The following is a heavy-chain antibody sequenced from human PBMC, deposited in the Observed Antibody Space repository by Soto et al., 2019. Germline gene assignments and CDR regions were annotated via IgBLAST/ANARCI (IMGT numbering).Heavy chain of an antibody. CDR2: IVGGSGNT. J-gene: IGHJ3*02. Sequence: QMQLVQSGPEVKKPGTSVKVSCKASGFTFTSSAVQWVRQARGQRLEWIGWIVGGSGNTNYAQKCHERVTISRDMSTSTAYMELSSLRSEDTAGYYCAADPSDSGSYVAAFDIWAQGTMVTVSS. CDR1: GFTFTSSA. CDR3: AADPSDSGSYVAAFDI. V-gene: IGHV1-58*01. D-gene: IGHD1-26*01.